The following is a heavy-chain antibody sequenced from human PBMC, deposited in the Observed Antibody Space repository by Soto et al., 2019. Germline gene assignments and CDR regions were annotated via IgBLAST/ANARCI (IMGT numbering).Heavy chain of an antibody. Sequence: QVQLVESGGGVVQPGRSLRLSCAASGFTFSSYGMHWVRQAPGKGLEWVAVISYDGSNKYYADSVKGRFTISRDNSKNTLYLQMNSPRPEDTAVYYCAKDWYYYDSSEDAFVIWGQGTMVTVSS. CDR3: AKDWYYYDSSEDAFVI. J-gene: IGHJ3*02. D-gene: IGHD3-22*01. V-gene: IGHV3-30*18. CDR1: GFTFSSYG. CDR2: ISYDGSNK.